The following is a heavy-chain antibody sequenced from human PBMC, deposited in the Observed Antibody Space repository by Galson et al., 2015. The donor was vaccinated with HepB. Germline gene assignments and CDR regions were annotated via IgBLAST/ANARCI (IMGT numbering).Heavy chain of an antibody. D-gene: IGHD2-2*01. Sequence: SETLSLTCVVYGGSFSGYYWSWLRQPPGKGLEWIGEINHSGSTNYNPSLKSRVTISVDTSKNQFSLKLSSVTAADTAVYYCARGSNIVVVPAAQTYTFSDAFDIWGQGTMVTVSS. CDR3: ARGSNIVVVPAAQTYTFSDAFDI. J-gene: IGHJ3*02. CDR2: INHSGST. V-gene: IGHV4-34*01. CDR1: GGSFSGYY.